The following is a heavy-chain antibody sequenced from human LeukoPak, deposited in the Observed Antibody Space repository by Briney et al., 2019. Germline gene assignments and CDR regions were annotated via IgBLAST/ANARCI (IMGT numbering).Heavy chain of an antibody. V-gene: IGHV4-59*01. CDR1: GGSISSYY. CDR3: ARGLDYYDSSGYYYGKYFDY. J-gene: IGHJ4*02. Sequence: SETLSLTCTVSGGSISSYYWSWIRQPPGKGLEWIGDIYYSGSTNYNPSLKSRVTISVDTSKNQFSLKLSSVTAADTAVYYCARGLDYYDSSGYYYGKYFDYWGQGTLVTVSS. CDR2: IYYSGST. D-gene: IGHD3-22*01.